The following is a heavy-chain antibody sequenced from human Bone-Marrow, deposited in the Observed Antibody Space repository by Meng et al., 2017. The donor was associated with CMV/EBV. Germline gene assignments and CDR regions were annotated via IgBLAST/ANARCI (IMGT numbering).Heavy chain of an antibody. V-gene: IGHV3-48*03. D-gene: IGHD3-9*01. CDR3: ARDLRLFDQGPEQYDYYGMDV. CDR1: GFTFNSYE. CDR2: ISSSGSTI. J-gene: IGHJ6*02. Sequence: GESLKISCVASGFTFNSYEMNWVRQAPGKGLEWISYISSSGSTIYYADCVKGRFTISRDNAKNALYVQMNSLRDEDTAVYYCARDLRLFDQGPEQYDYYGMDVWGQGTTVTVSS.